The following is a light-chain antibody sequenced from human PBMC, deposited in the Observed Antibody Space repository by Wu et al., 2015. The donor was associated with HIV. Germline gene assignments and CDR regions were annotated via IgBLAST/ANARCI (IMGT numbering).Light chain of an antibody. J-gene: IGKJ1*01. CDR2: NAY. V-gene: IGKV3D-15*01. CDR3: QQYNNWPLWT. Sequence: EIVLTQSPATLSLSPGERATLSCRTSQNVNNYLAWYQQKPGQAPRLLIYNAYARATGIPARFSGSESGTEFTLTISSIQSEDFALYYCQQYNNWPLWTFGQGTKVEIK. CDR1: QNVNNY.